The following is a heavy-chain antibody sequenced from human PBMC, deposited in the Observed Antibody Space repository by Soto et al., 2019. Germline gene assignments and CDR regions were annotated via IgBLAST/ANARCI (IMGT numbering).Heavy chain of an antibody. CDR1: GGSLSGYY. CDR2: INHSGSA. V-gene: IGHV4-34*01. J-gene: IGHJ5*02. Sequence: SETLSLTCAVYGGSLSGYYWSWIRQSPGKGLEWIGQINHSGSANYHPSLKSRVIISVDRSKNQFSLKVSSVTAADTAVYYCARETYGDYVGYFDPWGQGTLVTVSS. CDR3: ARETYGDYVGYFDP. D-gene: IGHD4-17*01.